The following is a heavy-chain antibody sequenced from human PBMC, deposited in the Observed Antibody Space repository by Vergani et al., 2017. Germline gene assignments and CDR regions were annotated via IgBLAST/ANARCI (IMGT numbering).Heavy chain of an antibody. CDR2: ISSSSSTI. D-gene: IGHD3-10*01. CDR3: ASNSGGYYGSGDDY. J-gene: IGHJ4*02. CDR1: GFTFSSYS. Sequence: EVQLVESGGGLVQPGGSLRLSCAASGFTFSSYSMNWVRQAPGKGLEWVSYISSSSSTIYYADSVKGRFTISRDNAKNSLYLQMNSLRAEDTAVYYCASNSGGYYGSGDDYWGQGTLVTVSS. V-gene: IGHV3-48*04.